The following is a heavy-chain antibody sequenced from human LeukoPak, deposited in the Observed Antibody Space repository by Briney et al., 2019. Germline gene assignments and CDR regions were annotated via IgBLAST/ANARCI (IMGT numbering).Heavy chain of an antibody. CDR2: INPNSGGT. Sequence: GASVKVSCKASGYTFSSYGISWVRQAPGQGLEWMGWINPNSGGTNYAQKFQGRVTMTRDTSISTAYMELSRLRSDDTAVYYCARVIGWELKENWFDPWGQGTLVTVSS. J-gene: IGHJ5*02. V-gene: IGHV1-2*02. CDR3: ARVIGWELKENWFDP. D-gene: IGHD1-26*01. CDR1: GYTFSSYG.